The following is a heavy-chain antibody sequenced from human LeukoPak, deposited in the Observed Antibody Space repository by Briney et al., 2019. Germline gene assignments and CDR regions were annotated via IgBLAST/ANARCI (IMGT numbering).Heavy chain of an antibody. J-gene: IGHJ4*02. CDR3: ARGCYYERSGYCPFDY. CDR2: IYSGGGT. Sequence: GGSLRLSCAASGFIVSNNYMNWVRQAPGKGLEWVSIIYSGGGTYYADSVKGRFTISRDNSKNTLYLQMNSLRADDTAVYYCARGCYYERSGYCPFDYWGPGTLVSVSS. CDR1: GFIVSNNY. V-gene: IGHV3-53*01. D-gene: IGHD3-22*01.